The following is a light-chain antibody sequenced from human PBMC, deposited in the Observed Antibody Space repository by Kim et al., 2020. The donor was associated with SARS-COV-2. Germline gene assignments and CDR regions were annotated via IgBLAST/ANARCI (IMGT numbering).Light chain of an antibody. CDR1: QTIGKS. Sequence: DIQMTQSPSQLSASIGDTVTMTCRASQTIGKSVNWYQQKPGRAPNIVIFDASSLETGVPSRFSGSVSGVDFTLTISSLQPDDLGTYYCQQSFTTPLTFGQGTRLKIK. J-gene: IGKJ5*01. CDR3: QQSFTTPLT. CDR2: DAS. V-gene: IGKV1-39*01.